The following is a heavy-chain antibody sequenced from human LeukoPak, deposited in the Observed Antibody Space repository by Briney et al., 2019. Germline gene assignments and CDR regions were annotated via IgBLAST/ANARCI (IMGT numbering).Heavy chain of an antibody. J-gene: IGHJ4*02. CDR3: AKGEPASSIAARLFDY. V-gene: IGHV3-48*03. D-gene: IGHD6-6*01. CDR1: GFTFSSYE. CDR2: ISSRGSAI. Sequence: GGSLRLSCAASGFTFSSYEMNWVRQAPGKGLEWVSYISSRGSAIYYADSVKGRFTISRDNAKNSLYLQMNSLSAEDTAVYYCAKGEPASSIAARLFDYWGQGTLVTVSS.